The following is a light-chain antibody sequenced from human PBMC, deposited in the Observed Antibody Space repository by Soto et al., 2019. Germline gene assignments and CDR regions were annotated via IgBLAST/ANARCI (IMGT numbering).Light chain of an antibody. CDR3: CSYPKRL. Sequence: QSALTQPASVSGSPGQSITISCSGTSSDVGSNDYVSWYQQYPGKAPKLMIYDVNSRPSGVSNRFSGSKSGNTASLTISGLQAEDEADYYCCSYPKRLFGGGTKLTVL. CDR2: DVN. J-gene: IGLJ3*02. V-gene: IGLV2-14*03. CDR1: SSDVGSNDY.